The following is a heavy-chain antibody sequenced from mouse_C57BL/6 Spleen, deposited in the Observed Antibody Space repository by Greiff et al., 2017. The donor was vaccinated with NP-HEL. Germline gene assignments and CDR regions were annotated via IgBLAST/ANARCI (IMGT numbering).Heavy chain of an antibody. Sequence: QVQLQQPGAELVKPGASVKMSCKASGYTFTSYWITWVKQRPGQGLEWIGDIYPGSGSTNYNEKFKSKATLTVDTSSSTAYMQLSSLTSEDSAVYYCERSRKTAQAFDAIDYWGQGTSVTVSS. V-gene: IGHV1-55*01. D-gene: IGHD3-2*02. CDR2: IYPGSGST. CDR1: GYTFTSYW. CDR3: ERSRKTAQAFDAIDY. J-gene: IGHJ4*01.